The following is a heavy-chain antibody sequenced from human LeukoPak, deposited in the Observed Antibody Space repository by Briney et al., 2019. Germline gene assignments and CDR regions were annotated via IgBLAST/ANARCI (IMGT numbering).Heavy chain of an antibody. Sequence: PSETLSLTCAVSGGSISSGGYSWSWIRQPPGKGLEWIGYIYYSGSTYYNPSLKSRVTISVDTSKNQFSLKLSSVTAADTAVHYCARRPGYCSSTSCYFSAFDYWGQGTLVTVSS. CDR2: IYYSGST. V-gene: IGHV4-30-4*07. J-gene: IGHJ4*02. D-gene: IGHD2-2*01. CDR1: GGSISSGGYS. CDR3: ARRPGYCSSTSCYFSAFDY.